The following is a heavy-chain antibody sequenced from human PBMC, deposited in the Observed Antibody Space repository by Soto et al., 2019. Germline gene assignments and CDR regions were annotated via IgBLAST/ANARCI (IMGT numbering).Heavy chain of an antibody. Sequence: QVPLQQWGAGLLKPSETLSLTCAVYIGSFSGHYWNWIRQPPGKGLEWIGEINHSGTTNYSPSLMSRVIRSVDTSKNHFSLKLSYVTAADKAVYYCARGCKVAGPATGDLAYWGQGTLVTVSS. CDR3: ARGCKVAGPATGDLAY. J-gene: IGHJ4*02. D-gene: IGHD6-13*01. CDR1: IGSFSGHY. V-gene: IGHV4-34*02. CDR2: INHSGTT.